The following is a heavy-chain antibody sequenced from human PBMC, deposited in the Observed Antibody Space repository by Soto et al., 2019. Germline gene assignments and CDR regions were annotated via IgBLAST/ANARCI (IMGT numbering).Heavy chain of an antibody. J-gene: IGHJ4*02. D-gene: IGHD6-13*01. V-gene: IGHV1-69*01. CDR2: IIPIFGTA. CDR1: GGTFSNYA. CDR3: AKGGQQLVYYFHD. Sequence: QVQLVQSGAEVKKPGSSVKVSCKASGGTFSNYAISWVRQAPGQGLEWMGGIIPIFGTANYAQKFQGRVTITADESTSTAYMELSRLRSEDTAVYYWAKGGQQLVYYFHDWGQGTLVTVSS.